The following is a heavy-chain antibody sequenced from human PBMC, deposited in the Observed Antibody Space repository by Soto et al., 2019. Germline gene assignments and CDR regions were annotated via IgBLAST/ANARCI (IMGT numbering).Heavy chain of an antibody. D-gene: IGHD4-17*01. J-gene: IGHJ4*02. Sequence: GGSLRLSCAASGFTFSSYAMSWVRQAPGKGLEWVSAISGSGGSTYYADSVKGRFTISRDNSKNTLYLQMNSLRAEDTAVYYCAKVGPYDYGDYDQDSGDYFDYWGQGTLVTVSS. V-gene: IGHV3-23*01. CDR2: ISGSGGST. CDR1: GFTFSSYA. CDR3: AKVGPYDYGDYDQDSGDYFDY.